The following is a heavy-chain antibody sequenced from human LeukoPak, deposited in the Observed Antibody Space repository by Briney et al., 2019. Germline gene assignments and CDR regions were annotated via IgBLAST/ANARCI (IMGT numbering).Heavy chain of an antibody. D-gene: IGHD7-27*01. CDR3: VKDEDWGFSD. CDR2: INLDGGDT. Sequence: PGGSLRLSCAASGFTFDDYTMHWVRQAPGKGLEWVSLINLDGGDTHYADSVKGRFTISRDNSKNSLYLQMNSLRTEDTALYYCVKDEDWGFSDWGQGTLVTVSS. V-gene: IGHV3-43*01. CDR1: GFTFDDYT. J-gene: IGHJ4*02.